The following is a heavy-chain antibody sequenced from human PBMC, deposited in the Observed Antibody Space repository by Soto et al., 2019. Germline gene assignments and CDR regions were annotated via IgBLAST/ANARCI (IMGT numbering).Heavy chain of an antibody. D-gene: IGHD6-13*01. J-gene: IGHJ6*02. CDR2: ISAYNGNT. CDR3: ARDIPYSSSWLRGYYYYYGMDV. CDR1: GYTFTSYG. V-gene: IGHV1-18*04. Sequence: QVQLVQSGAEVKKPGASVKVSCKASGYTFTSYGISWVRQAPGQGLEWMGWISAYNGNTNYAQKLQGRVTMTTDTSTRTDYMELRSLRSDDTAVYYCARDIPYSSSWLRGYYYYYGMDVWGQGTTVTVSS.